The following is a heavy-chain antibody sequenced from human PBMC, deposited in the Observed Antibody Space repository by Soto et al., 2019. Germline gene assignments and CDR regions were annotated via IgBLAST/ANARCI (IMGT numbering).Heavy chain of an antibody. Sequence: ESLKVSFQGSGFRFASSWIVWVRQMPGKGLEWMGLIYPGDSDTRYSPSFQGQVTISADKSISTAYLQWSSLKASDTAIYYCARSHGMDVWGQGTTVTVSS. J-gene: IGHJ6*02. CDR2: IYPGDSDT. V-gene: IGHV5-51*01. CDR1: GFRFASSW. CDR3: ARSHGMDV.